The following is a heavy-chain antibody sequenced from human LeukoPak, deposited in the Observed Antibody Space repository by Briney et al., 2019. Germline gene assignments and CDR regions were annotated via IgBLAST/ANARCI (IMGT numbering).Heavy chain of an antibody. CDR1: GGSISGYY. Sequence: PSETLSLTCTVSGGSISGYYWSWIRQPAGKGLEWIGRIYTSGTTKYNPSLRSRVTMSVDTSKNQLSLKLSSVTAADTAVYYCARNKGRYGSGRVHFDPWGQGTLVTVSS. D-gene: IGHD3-10*01. CDR3: ARNKGRYGSGRVHFDP. CDR2: IYTSGTT. J-gene: IGHJ5*02. V-gene: IGHV4-4*07.